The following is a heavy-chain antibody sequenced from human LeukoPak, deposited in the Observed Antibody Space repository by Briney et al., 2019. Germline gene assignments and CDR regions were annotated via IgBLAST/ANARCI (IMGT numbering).Heavy chain of an antibody. CDR2: ISSSSSTI. CDR1: GFTFSSFE. V-gene: IGHV3-48*03. D-gene: IGHD2-21*01. CDR3: ARGPIVGTNWFDP. Sequence: PGGSLRLSCAASGFTFSSFEMNWVRQAPGKGLEWVSYISSSSSTIYYADSVKGRFTISRDNAKNSLYLQMNSLRAEDTAVYYCARGPIVGTNWFDPWGQGTLVTVSS. J-gene: IGHJ5*02.